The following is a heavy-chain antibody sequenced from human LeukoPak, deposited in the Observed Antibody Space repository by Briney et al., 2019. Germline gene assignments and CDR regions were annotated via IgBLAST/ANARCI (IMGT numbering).Heavy chain of an antibody. V-gene: IGHV3-23*01. CDR1: GFTFSCYA. Sequence: PGGSLRLSCAASGFTFSCYAMSWVRQAPGKGLEWVSAISGSGGSTYYADSVKGRFTISRDNSKNTLYLQMNSLRAEDTAVYYCAKDLVRYDDVGTPDYWGQGTLVTVSS. J-gene: IGHJ4*02. CDR2: ISGSGGST. CDR3: AKDLVRYDDVGTPDY. D-gene: IGHD3-22*01.